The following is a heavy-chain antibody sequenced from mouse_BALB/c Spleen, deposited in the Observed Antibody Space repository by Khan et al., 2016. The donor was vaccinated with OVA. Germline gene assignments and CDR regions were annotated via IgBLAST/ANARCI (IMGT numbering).Heavy chain of an antibody. J-gene: IGHJ4*01. D-gene: IGHD1-1*01. CDR1: GYTFTNYW. CDR3: AIPYYFGSNDATMDD. CDR2: IYPGNGNT. V-gene: IGHV1-63*02. Sequence: QVQLQQSGAELVRPGTSVKMSCKAAGYTFTNYWIGWINQRPGHGLEWIGDIYPGNGNTNYNEKFKGKATLTADTSSSTVYLQLSSLTSEDSATYDSAIPYYFGSNDATMDDWGQGTSVTVSS.